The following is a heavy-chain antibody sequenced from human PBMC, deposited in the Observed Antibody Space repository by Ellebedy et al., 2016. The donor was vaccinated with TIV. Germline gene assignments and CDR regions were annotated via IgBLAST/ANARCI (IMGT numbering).Heavy chain of an antibody. Sequence: GESLKISCAASGLTFSRYDMNWIRPAPGKGLEWVAVISHDGSSQYYADSVKGRFTVSRDNSMTTVYLEMNSLRAEDTALYYCARDLEKSSGLYGRAAYWGQGTQVTVSS. J-gene: IGHJ4*02. V-gene: IGHV3-30-3*01. D-gene: IGHD3-22*01. CDR1: GLTFSRYD. CDR3: ARDLEKSSGLYGRAAY. CDR2: ISHDGSSQ.